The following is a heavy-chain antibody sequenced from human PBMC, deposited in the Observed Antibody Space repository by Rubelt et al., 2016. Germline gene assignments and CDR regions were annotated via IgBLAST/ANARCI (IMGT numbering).Heavy chain of an antibody. V-gene: IGHV4-31*03. J-gene: IGHJ4*02. D-gene: IGHD5-18*01. CDR2: IYYSGSS. CDR3: ARDRYNSGYFDY. CDR1: GASISSGPYY. Sequence: QVQLQESGPGLVKPSQTLSLTCTVSGASISSGPYYWSWIRQLPGQGLEWIGYIYYSGSSYYNPSLESRVTIAVDTSKIPISLNLSSLTAADTAVYYCARDRYNSGYFDYWGQGTLVTVSS.